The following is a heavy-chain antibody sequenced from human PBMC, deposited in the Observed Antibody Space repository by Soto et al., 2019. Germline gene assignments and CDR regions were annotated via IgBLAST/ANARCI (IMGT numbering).Heavy chain of an antibody. V-gene: IGHV3-30-3*01. CDR3: AREIVRGSGWYPLSFDP. CDR1: GFTFSSYA. D-gene: IGHD6-19*01. J-gene: IGHJ5*02. Sequence: ESGGGVVQPGRSLRLSCAASGFTFSSYAMHWVRQAPGKGLEWVAVISYDGSNKYYADSVKGRFTISRDNSKNTLYLQMNSLRAEDTAVYYCAREIVRGSGWYPLSFDPWGQGTLVTVSS. CDR2: ISYDGSNK.